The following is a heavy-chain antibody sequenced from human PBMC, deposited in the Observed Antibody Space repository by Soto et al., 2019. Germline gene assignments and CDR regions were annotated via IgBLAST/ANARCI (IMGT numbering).Heavy chain of an antibody. CDR2: IYWNDDK. CDR1: GFSLSTSGVG. J-gene: IGHJ4*02. CDR3: AHWGVYYDSSGYSN. D-gene: IGHD3-22*01. V-gene: IGHV2-5*01. Sequence: SGPTLVNPTQTLTLTCTFSGFSLSTSGVGMGWIRQPPGKALEWLALIYWNDDKRYSPSLKSRLTITKDTSKNQVVLTMTNMDPVDTATYYCAHWGVYYDSSGYSNWGQGTLVTVSS.